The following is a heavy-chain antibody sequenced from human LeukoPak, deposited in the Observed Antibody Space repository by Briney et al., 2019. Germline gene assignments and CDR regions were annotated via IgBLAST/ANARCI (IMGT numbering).Heavy chain of an antibody. J-gene: IGHJ1*01. CDR3: ARAYKDRSLAGKKEFFQH. V-gene: IGHV3-9*01. CDR2: ISCHTITI. D-gene: IGHD6-19*01. CDR1: GFTFDNYA. Sequence: GGSLRLSCAACGFTFDNYAMNGVRQVPGKGLEWISLISCHTITIVYANSVNARFTISRDNANNFLFLQMNSLRAHDTAFYYCARAYKDRSLAGKKEFFQHWGQGTLVTVSS.